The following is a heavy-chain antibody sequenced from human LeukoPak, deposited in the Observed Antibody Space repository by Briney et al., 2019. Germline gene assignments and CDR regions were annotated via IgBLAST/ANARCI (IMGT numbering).Heavy chain of an antibody. CDR1: GFTFRRYG. J-gene: IGHJ4*02. V-gene: IGHV3-23*01. D-gene: IGHD3-3*01. CDR2: ISTSGGST. CDR3: ARSARLMKGVVEVTALDD. Sequence: GGPLRLSCAASGFTFRRYGMNWVRQAPGKGLEWVSAISTSGGSTFYADSVKGRFTISRDNSKNTLYLQMNSLRADDTAVYYCARSARLMKGVVEVTALDDWGQGTLVTVSS.